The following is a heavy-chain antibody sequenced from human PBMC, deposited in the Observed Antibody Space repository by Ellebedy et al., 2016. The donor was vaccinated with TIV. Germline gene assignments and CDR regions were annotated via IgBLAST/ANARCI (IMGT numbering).Heavy chain of an antibody. Sequence: GGSLRLSXAASGFTFSSYAMHWVRQAPGKGLEWVAVISYDGSNKYYADSVKGRFTISRDNSKNTLYLQMNSLRAEDTAVYYCAREARGITMIVVVGAFDIWGQGTMVTVSS. V-gene: IGHV3-30-3*01. D-gene: IGHD3-22*01. CDR1: GFTFSSYA. CDR3: AREARGITMIVVVGAFDI. CDR2: ISYDGSNK. J-gene: IGHJ3*02.